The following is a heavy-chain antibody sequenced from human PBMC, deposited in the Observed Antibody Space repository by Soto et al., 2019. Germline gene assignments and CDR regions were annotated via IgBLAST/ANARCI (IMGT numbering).Heavy chain of an antibody. CDR1: GGSISSYY. CDR2: IYTSGST. CDR3: AREDIVGATTNYYYGMDV. Sequence: PSETLSLTCTVSGGSISSYYWSWIQQPAGKGLEWIGRIYTSGSTNYNPSLKSRVTMSVDTSKNQFSLKLSSVTAADTAVYYCAREDIVGATTNYYYGMDVWGQGTTVTVSS. D-gene: IGHD1-26*01. V-gene: IGHV4-4*07. J-gene: IGHJ6*02.